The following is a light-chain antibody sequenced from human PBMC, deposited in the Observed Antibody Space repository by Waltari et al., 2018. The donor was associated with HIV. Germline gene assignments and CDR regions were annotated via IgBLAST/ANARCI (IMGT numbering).Light chain of an antibody. V-gene: IGLV4-69*01. J-gene: IGLJ3*02. CDR1: SRHSNYA. CDR3: QTWNTDTWV. Sequence: QLVLTQSPSASASLGASVKLTCTPSSRHSNYAIAWHQQQPEKGPRFLMKLNSDGSHTKGDGIPDRFSGSSSGTERYLTISSLQSEDEADYYCQTWNTDTWVFAGGTKLTVL. CDR2: LNSDGSH.